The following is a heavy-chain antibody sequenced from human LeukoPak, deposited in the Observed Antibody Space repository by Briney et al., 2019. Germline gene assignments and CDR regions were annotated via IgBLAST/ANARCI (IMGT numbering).Heavy chain of an antibody. V-gene: IGHV4-4*07. Sequence: SETLSLTCTVSGGSISSYYWSWIRQPAGKGLEWIGHIYNSGSTNYNPSVKGRVTMSVATSKNQFSLHLSSVTAADTAVYYCARSAFLVTAPGLYYFDYWGQGTLVAVSS. D-gene: IGHD6-13*01. CDR3: ARSAFLVTAPGLYYFDY. CDR2: IYNSGST. J-gene: IGHJ4*02. CDR1: GGSISSYY.